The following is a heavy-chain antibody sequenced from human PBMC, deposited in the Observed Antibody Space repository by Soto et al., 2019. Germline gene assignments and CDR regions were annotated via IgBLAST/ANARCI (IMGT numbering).Heavy chain of an antibody. V-gene: IGHV4-30-2*01. CDR1: GASITFGGYS. Sequence: SETLSLTCTVSGASITFGGYSWSWIRQTPGKGLEWIGYINHLETTFYNPSFESRLTLSIDRAKNQFSLKLHSMSAADRAVYFCARGGGSDSFDYWGQGILVTV. CDR3: ARGGGSDSFDY. J-gene: IGHJ4*02. D-gene: IGHD1-26*01. CDR2: INHLETT.